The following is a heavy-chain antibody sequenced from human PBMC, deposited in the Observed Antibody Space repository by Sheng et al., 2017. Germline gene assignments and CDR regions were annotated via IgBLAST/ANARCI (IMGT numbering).Heavy chain of an antibody. CDR3: RIGHYGL. V-gene: IGHV3-7*02. D-gene: IGHD4-17*01. J-gene: IGHJ3*01. CDR1: GLTLTGSW. CDR2: LNQDGSER. Sequence: EVQLVESGGNLVQPGGSLRLSCAASGLTLTGSWMNWIRQPPGRGLEWVANLNQDGSERSYADSVRGRFTISRDSARNLVYLYMNSLRADDTAVYFCRIGHYGLSGQGTMVTVS.